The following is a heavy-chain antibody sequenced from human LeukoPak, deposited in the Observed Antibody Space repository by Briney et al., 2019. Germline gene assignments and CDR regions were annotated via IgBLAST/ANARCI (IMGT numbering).Heavy chain of an antibody. CDR3: AKVDCGGGCYPSDAFDI. CDR2: IYYSGST. Sequence: PSETLSLTCTVSGGSIDSYYWSWIRQPPGKGLEWIGYIYYSGSTNYNPSLKSRVTISVDTSKNQFSLKLSSVTAADTAVYYCAKVDCGGGCYPSDAFDIWGQGTMVTVSS. D-gene: IGHD2-21*02. CDR1: GGSIDSYY. J-gene: IGHJ3*02. V-gene: IGHV4-59*08.